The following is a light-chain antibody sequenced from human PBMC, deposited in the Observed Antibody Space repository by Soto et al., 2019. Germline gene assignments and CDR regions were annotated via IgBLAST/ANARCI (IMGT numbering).Light chain of an antibody. J-gene: IGLJ2*01. V-gene: IGLV2-18*02. CDR3: SSYTSNSTVV. CDR1: SSDVGSYNR. CDR2: EVS. Sequence: QSALTQPPSVSGSPGQSVTISCTGTSSDVGSYNRVSWYQQPPGTAPKLMIYEVSYRPSGVPDRFSGSKSGNTASLTIPGLQAEDEADYFCSSYTSNSTVVFGGGTKLTV.